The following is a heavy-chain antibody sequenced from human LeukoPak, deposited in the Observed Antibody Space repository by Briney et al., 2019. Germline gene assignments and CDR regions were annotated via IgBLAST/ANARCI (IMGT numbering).Heavy chain of an antibody. CDR2: IRSSGHNT. V-gene: IGHV3-23*01. D-gene: IGHD2-21*02. Sequence: SGGSLRLSCAASGFTFSNYAMSWVRQALGKGLEWVSGIRSSGHNTYYEDSVKGRFTISRDNSKNMLYLQMNSLRAEDTAVYYCAKYVCGGDCYDYFDCWGQGTLVTVSS. CDR3: AKYVCGGDCYDYFDC. CDR1: GFTFSNYA. J-gene: IGHJ4*02.